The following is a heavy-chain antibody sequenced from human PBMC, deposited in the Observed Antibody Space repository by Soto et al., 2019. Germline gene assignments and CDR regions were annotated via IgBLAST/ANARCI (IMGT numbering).Heavy chain of an antibody. CDR1: GGSISSSSYY. J-gene: IGHJ4*02. Sequence: PSETLSLTCTVSGGSISSSSYYWGWIRQPPGKGLEWLGSIYYSGTTYYNPSLKSRVTISVDTSKNQSSHTLSFVTAAETAVDYCARYRGYYDILTGYYTELNFDYWGQGTLVTVSS. V-gene: IGHV4-39*01. CDR3: ARYRGYYDILTGYYTELNFDY. CDR2: IYYSGTT. D-gene: IGHD3-9*01.